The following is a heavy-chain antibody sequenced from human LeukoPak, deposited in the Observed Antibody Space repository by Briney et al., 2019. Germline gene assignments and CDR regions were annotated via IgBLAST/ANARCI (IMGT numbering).Heavy chain of an antibody. CDR2: IYYTGNT. Sequence: PSETLSLTCAVSGASISGSGYYLGWIRQPPGKGLEWIGNIYYTGNTYYNASLQSRVTISIDTSKNQFSLRLNSVTAADTAMYYCAKSGGYGLIDYWGQGTLVTVSS. CDR3: AKSGGYGLIDY. CDR1: GASISGSGYY. J-gene: IGHJ4*02. D-gene: IGHD1-26*01. V-gene: IGHV4-39*01.